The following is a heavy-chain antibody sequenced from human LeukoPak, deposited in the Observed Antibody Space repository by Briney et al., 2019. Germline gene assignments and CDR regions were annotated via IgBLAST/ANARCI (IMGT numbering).Heavy chain of an antibody. D-gene: IGHD3-10*01. CDR1: GFTASSNY. CDR2: IFSGGST. Sequence: GGSLRLSCAASGFTASSNYMSWVRQAPGKGLEWVSLIFSGGSTYYADSVKGRFTISRDNSKNTLSLQMNTLRGEDTAVYYCARGRYYYGSGNLYYYYYMDVWGKGTTVSVSS. CDR3: ARGRYYYGSGNLYYYYYMDV. J-gene: IGHJ6*03. V-gene: IGHV3-53*01.